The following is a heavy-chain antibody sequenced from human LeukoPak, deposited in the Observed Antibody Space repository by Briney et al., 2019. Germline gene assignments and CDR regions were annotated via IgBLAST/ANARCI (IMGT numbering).Heavy chain of an antibody. CDR1: GFTFSSYA. D-gene: IGHD2-2*01. CDR2: ISYDGSNK. J-gene: IGHJ4*02. Sequence: GRSLRLSCAASGFTFSSYAMHWVRQAPGKGLEWVAVISYDGSNKYYADSVKGRFTISRDNSKNTLYLQMNSLRAEGTAVYYCARDIVVVPAAKTGYWGQGTLVTVSS. CDR3: ARDIVVVPAAKTGY. V-gene: IGHV3-30-3*01.